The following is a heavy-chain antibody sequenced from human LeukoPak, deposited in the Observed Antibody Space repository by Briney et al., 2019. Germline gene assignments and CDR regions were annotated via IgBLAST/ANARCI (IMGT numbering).Heavy chain of an antibody. CDR1: GFSRSTSGVG. J-gene: IGHJ6*02. CDR3: AHFESGDGMDV. V-gene: IGHV2-5*01. CDR2: IYWNDDK. Sequence: SGPTLVYPTHPLTLTSTFSGFSRSTSGVGVGWIRQPPGKALEWLALIYWNDDKRYSPSLKSRLTITKDTSKNQVVLTMTNMDPVDTATDDCAHFESGDGMDVWGQGTTVTVSS. D-gene: IGHD3-3*01.